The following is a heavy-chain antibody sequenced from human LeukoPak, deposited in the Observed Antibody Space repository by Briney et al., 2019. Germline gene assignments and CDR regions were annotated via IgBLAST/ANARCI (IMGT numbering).Heavy chain of an antibody. CDR2: IDYSGST. J-gene: IGHJ4*02. CDR3: ARYYDNSGSGRIRYFDY. CDR1: GGSISSSRYY. D-gene: IGHD3-22*01. Sequence: PSETLSLTCTVSGGSISSSRYYWGWIRHPPGKGLEGFGRIDYSGSTSYNPSLRSRVTISVDTTNNQVSLQMSAVTAADAAVYYCARYYDNSGSGRIRYFDYWGQGTLVPVSS. V-gene: IGHV4-39*01.